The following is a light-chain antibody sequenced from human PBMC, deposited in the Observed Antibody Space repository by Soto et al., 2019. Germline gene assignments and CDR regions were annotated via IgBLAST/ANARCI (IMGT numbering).Light chain of an antibody. J-gene: IGLJ2*01. Sequence: QSVLTQPASVSGSPGQSITISCTGTSSDVGGYNYVSWYQQHPGKAPKLMIYEDSNRPSGVSNRFSGTKSGNTASLSISGLHAEDEADYHCSSYTSSSTVVFGGGTKLTVL. CDR1: SSDVGGYNY. CDR2: EDS. CDR3: SSYTSSSTVV. V-gene: IGLV2-14*01.